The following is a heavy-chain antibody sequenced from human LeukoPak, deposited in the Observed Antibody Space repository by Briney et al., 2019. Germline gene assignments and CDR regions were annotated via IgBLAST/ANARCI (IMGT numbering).Heavy chain of an antibody. CDR2: IYYSWSN. V-gene: IGHV4-59*08. D-gene: IGHD5-18*01. CDR1: GGFLSSYH. J-gene: IGHJ3*02. CDR3: ARYGYSYGYGWAAFDI. Sequence: ETLSLTRLVTGGFLSSYHWSWLRQPPGKGLEWIGYIYYSWSNNYNPSLKPRVTISVDTSKIQFSLRLSSVTAADTAVYYCARYGYSYGYGWAAFDIWGQGTMVTVSS.